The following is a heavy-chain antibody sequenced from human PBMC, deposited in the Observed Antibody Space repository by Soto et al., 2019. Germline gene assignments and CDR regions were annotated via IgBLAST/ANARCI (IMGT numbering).Heavy chain of an antibody. CDR1: GGSISSGNYY. Sequence: QVQLQESGPGLVKPSQTLSLTCTVSGGSISSGNYYSSLIRQPPGKGLERIGYILYTGTTYYNTAFKRRETLSLDPSKNQFFQKMSSVAAACAAVYCCGRKRHFDWLSGGYYYYGMDVWGQGTTVTVSS. V-gene: IGHV4-30-4*01. D-gene: IGHD3-9*01. J-gene: IGHJ6*02. CDR3: GRKRHFDWLSGGYYYYGMDV. CDR2: ILYTGTT.